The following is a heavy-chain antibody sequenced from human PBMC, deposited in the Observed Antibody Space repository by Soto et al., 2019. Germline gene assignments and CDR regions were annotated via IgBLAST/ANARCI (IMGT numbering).Heavy chain of an antibody. D-gene: IGHD3-3*01. CDR1: GFTFSSYA. CDR3: ARSDYTGLWLQTIYDMDV. Sequence: QVQLVESGGGVVQPGRYLSLSCAASGFTFSSYAMHWVRQAPGKGLEWVAVISYDGSNKYYADSVKGRFTISRDNSKNTLYLQMNSVRAEDTAVYYCARSDYTGLWLQTIYDMDVSGQRTTVTVTS. J-gene: IGHJ6*02. CDR2: ISYDGSNK. V-gene: IGHV3-30-3*01.